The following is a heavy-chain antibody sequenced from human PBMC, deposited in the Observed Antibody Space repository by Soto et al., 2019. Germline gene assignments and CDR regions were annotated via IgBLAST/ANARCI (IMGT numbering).Heavy chain of an antibody. CDR3: ASSMGRGGNDY. CDR2: ITTDGSEK. V-gene: IGHV3-7*05. D-gene: IGHD3-10*01. Sequence: EVQLVESGGGLVQPGGSLRLSCAASGFTFSDYGMSWVRQAPGKGLECVANITTDGSEKYYVDPVKGRFTISRDNAKNSLYLQMNSLRAEDTAVYECASSMGRGGNDYWGQGNLVAVSS. J-gene: IGHJ4*02. CDR1: GFTFSDYG.